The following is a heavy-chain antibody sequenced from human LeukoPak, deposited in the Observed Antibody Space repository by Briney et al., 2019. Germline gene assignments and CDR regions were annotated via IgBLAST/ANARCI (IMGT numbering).Heavy chain of an antibody. CDR1: GFTVSNNY. D-gene: IGHD1-26*01. Sequence: GGSLRLSCVASGFTVSNNYMNWVRQAPGRGPEWVSYISSSGSTIYYADSVKGRFTISRDNARNSLFLSMSSLRAEDTAVYYCARSILVEATGAFDIWGQGTMVTVS. J-gene: IGHJ3*02. CDR3: ARSILVEATGAFDI. V-gene: IGHV3-48*03. CDR2: ISSSGSTI.